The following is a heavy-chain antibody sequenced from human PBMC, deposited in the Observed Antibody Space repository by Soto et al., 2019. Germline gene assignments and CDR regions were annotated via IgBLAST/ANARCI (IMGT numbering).Heavy chain of an antibody. CDR2: IYYSGST. D-gene: IGHD3-22*01. CDR3: ARSTYYYDSSGYDLIDY. J-gene: IGHJ4*02. CDR1: GGSISSYY. Sequence: SETLSLTCTVSGGSISSYYWSWIRQPPGKGLEWIGYIYYSGSTNYNPSLKSRVTISVDTSKDQFSLKLSSVTAADTAVYYCARSTYYYDSSGYDLIDYWGQGTLVTVSS. V-gene: IGHV4-59*01.